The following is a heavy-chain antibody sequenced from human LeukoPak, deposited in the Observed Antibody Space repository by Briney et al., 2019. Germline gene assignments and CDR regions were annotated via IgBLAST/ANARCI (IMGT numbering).Heavy chain of an antibody. CDR1: GFTFSSYG. Sequence: PGGSLRLSCVASGFTFSSYGMHWVRQAPGKGLEWVSYISSSSSTIYYADSVKGLLTISRDNAKNSLYLQMNSLRDEDTAVYYCARDRFGVWDILTGQTRGGAFDIWGQGTMVTVSS. V-gene: IGHV3-48*02. CDR3: ARDRFGVWDILTGQTRGGAFDI. CDR2: ISSSSSTI. D-gene: IGHD3-9*01. J-gene: IGHJ3*02.